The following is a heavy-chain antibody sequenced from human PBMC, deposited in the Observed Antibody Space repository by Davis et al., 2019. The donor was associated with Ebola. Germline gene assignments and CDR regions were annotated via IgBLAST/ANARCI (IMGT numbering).Heavy chain of an antibody. CDR2: ISGSGGST. D-gene: IGHD1-26*01. CDR3: ASGGELGATHRY. Sequence: PGGSLRLSCAASGFTFSSYDMSWVRQAPGKGLECVSAISGSGGSTYYADSVKGRFTISRDNSKNTLYLQMNSLRAEDTAVYYCASGGELGATHRYWGQGTLVTVSS. V-gene: IGHV3-23*01. J-gene: IGHJ4*02. CDR1: GFTFSSYD.